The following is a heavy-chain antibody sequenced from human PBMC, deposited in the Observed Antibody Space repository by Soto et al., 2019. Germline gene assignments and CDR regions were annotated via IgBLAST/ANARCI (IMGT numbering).Heavy chain of an antibody. D-gene: IGHD2-2*01. CDR1: GFTFSDYA. CDR2: LSDGGGST. J-gene: IGHJ5*02. V-gene: IGHV3-23*01. CDR3: AKEGTTSPDNWFDP. Sequence: EVQLLESGGGLVQPGGSLRLSCAASGFTFSDYAMSWVRQAPGKGLEWVSGLSDGGGSTFYADSVKGRFTISRDNDKNTLYLQMSSLRAADTAVYYFAKEGTTSPDNWFDPWGQGTLVTVSS.